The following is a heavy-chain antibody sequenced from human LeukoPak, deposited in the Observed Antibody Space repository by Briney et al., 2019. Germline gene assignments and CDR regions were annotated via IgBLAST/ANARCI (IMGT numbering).Heavy chain of an antibody. J-gene: IGHJ4*02. V-gene: IGHV3-15*01. Sequence: GGSLRLSCAASGFTFSNAWMSWVRQAPGKGLEWVGRIKSKTDGGTTDYAAPVKGRFTISRDDSKNTLYLQMNSLKTEDTAVYYCTTCPVVVAATRDDYWGQGTLVTVSS. CDR3: TTCPVVVAATRDDY. CDR1: GFTFSNAW. CDR2: IKSKTDGGTT. D-gene: IGHD2-15*01.